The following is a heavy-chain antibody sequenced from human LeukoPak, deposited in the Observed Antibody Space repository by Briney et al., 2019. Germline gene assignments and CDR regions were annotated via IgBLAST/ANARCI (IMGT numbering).Heavy chain of an antibody. J-gene: IGHJ6*02. Sequence: ASVKVSCKASGYTFTSYDINWVRQATGQGLEWMGWMNPNSGNTGYAQKFQGRVTITRNTSISTAYMELSSLRSEDTAVYYCARGLYKCSSTSCYYYYGMDVWGQGTTVTVSS. D-gene: IGHD2-2*01. CDR1: GYTFTSYD. V-gene: IGHV1-8*03. CDR3: ARGLYKCSSTSCYYYYGMDV. CDR2: MNPNSGNT.